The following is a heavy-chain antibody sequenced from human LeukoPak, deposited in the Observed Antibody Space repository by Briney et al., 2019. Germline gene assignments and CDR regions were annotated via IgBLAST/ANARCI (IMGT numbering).Heavy chain of an antibody. CDR1: GFTFSNYW. Sequence: PGGSLRLSCAASGFTFSNYWMNWVRQAPGKGLECLANIKQDGSETYYADSVKGRFTISRDNSKNTLYLQMNSLRAEDTAVYYCAKDRGSGSSRPEFDYWGQGTLVTVSS. CDR3: AKDRGSGSSRPEFDY. J-gene: IGHJ4*02. CDR2: IKQDGSET. D-gene: IGHD3-10*01. V-gene: IGHV3-7*01.